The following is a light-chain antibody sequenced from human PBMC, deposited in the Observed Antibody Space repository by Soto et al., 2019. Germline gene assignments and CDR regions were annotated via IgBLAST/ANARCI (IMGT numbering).Light chain of an antibody. CDR3: SSYAGSNTFV. J-gene: IGLJ1*01. V-gene: IGLV2-8*01. CDR2: DVS. Sequence: QSVLTQPPSASGSPGQSVTISCTGTISDVGGYDYVSWHQHHPGKAPKLMLYDVSKRPSGVPDRFSGSKSGNTASLTVSGLQADDEADYYCSSYAGSNTFVFGTGTKVTVL. CDR1: ISDVGGYDY.